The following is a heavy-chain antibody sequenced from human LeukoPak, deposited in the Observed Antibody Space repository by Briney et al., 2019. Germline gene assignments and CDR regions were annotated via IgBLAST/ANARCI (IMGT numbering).Heavy chain of an antibody. CDR1: GGSISTYY. Sequence: SETLSLTCTVSGGSISTYYWYWIRQPPGKGLEWMGYGGYCWATNYNHSLKRRLPMPVDPAKHQSYLKLSPVTAADTAASVCASVSTYCFEYWGQGTLVTVSS. CDR3: ASVSTYCFEY. CDR2: GGYCWAT. V-gene: IGHV4-59*13. D-gene: IGHD3-16*01. J-gene: IGHJ4*02.